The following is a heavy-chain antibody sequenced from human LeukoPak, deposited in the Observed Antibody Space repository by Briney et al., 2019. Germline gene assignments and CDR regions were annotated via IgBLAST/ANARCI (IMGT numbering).Heavy chain of an antibody. CDR3: ARLGGSGSYYTPGAFDI. Sequence: SETLSLTCTVSGGSISSSYWSWIRQSPGKGLEWIGYIYYSGSTNYNPSLKSRVTISVDTSKNQFSLKLSSVTAADTAVYYCARLGGSGSYYTPGAFDIWGQGTMVTVSS. D-gene: IGHD3-10*01. CDR2: IYYSGST. CDR1: GGSISSSY. V-gene: IGHV4-59*01. J-gene: IGHJ3*02.